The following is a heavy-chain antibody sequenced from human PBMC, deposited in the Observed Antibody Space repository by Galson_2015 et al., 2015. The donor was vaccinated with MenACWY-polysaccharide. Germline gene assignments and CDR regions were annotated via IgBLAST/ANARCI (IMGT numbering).Heavy chain of an antibody. D-gene: IGHD2-21*02. CDR2: IGTVGDT. Sequence: SLRLSCAASGFSFSTYDFHWVRQAAGKGLEWVSAIGTVGDTYYAGSVKGRFTISRENAKNSLYLQMNSLRAGDTAVYYCVREEGGCPGGDCYLAPDYWGQGTLVTVSS. CDR3: VREEGGCPGGDCYLAPDY. V-gene: IGHV3-13*01. CDR1: GFSFSTYD. J-gene: IGHJ4*02.